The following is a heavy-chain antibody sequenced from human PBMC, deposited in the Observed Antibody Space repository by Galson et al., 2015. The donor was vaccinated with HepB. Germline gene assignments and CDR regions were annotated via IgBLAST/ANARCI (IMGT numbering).Heavy chain of an antibody. Sequence: SLRLSCAASGFTFSSYSMNWVRQAPGKGLEWVSYISSSSSTIYYADSVKGRFTISRDNAKNSLYLQMNSLRAEDTAVYYCARVACTSTSCDPAVLYYGMDVWGQGTTVTVSS. CDR3: ARVACTSTSCDPAVLYYGMDV. CDR2: ISSSSSTI. V-gene: IGHV3-48*04. J-gene: IGHJ6*02. CDR1: GFTFSSYS. D-gene: IGHD2-2*01.